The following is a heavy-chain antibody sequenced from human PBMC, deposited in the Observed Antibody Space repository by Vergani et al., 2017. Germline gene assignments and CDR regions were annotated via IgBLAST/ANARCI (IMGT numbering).Heavy chain of an antibody. V-gene: IGHV4-30-2*01. CDR3: ARGRYYGSGSGSGFDP. D-gene: IGHD3-10*01. CDR1: GGSISSGGYS. Sequence: QLQLQESGSGLVKPSQTLSLTCAVSGGSISSGGYSWSWIRQPPGKGLEWIGYIYHSGSTYYNPSLKSRVTISVDRSKNQFSLKLSSVTAADTAVYYCARGRYYGSGSGSGFDPWGQGTLVTVSS. J-gene: IGHJ5*02. CDR2: IYHSGST.